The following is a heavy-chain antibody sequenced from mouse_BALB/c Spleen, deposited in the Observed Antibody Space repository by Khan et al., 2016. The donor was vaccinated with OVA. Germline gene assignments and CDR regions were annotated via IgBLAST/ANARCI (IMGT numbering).Heavy chain of an antibody. CDR2: ISYSGST. CDR1: GYSITSDYA. V-gene: IGHV3-2*02. CDR3: ASELGRYYALDY. Sequence: EVQLQESGPGLVKPPQSLSLTCTVTGYSITSDYAWNWIRQFPGNKLEWMGYISYSGSTTYNPSLKSRISITRDTSKDPFFLQLKSVTSEDTATYYCASELGRYYALDYWGQGTSVTVSS. J-gene: IGHJ4*01. D-gene: IGHD4-1*01.